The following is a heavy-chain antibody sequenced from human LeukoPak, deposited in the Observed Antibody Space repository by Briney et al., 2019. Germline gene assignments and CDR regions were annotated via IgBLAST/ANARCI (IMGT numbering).Heavy chain of an antibody. V-gene: IGHV3-21*01. CDR2: ISSSGTYK. CDR3: ARDRRFGYDWSFAN. D-gene: IGHD5-12*01. CDR1: GFTFSSYS. Sequence: GGSLRLSCALSGFTFSSYSMIWVRQAPGKGLEWVSSISSSGTYKYYADSVKGRFTISRDNAKNSLYLQMNSLRAEDTALYYCARDRRFGYDWSFANWAQGTPVTVSS. J-gene: IGHJ4*02.